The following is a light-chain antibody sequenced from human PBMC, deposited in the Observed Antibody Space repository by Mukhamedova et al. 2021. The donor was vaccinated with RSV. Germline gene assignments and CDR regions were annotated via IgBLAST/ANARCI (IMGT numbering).Light chain of an antibody. Sequence: QSTWEAPKVLIYATSNLVFGVPPRFSGSGFGTDFSLTIGSLQPEDFGTYYCQQSYRLFSFGQGTKVEMK. CDR2: ATS. V-gene: IGKV1-39*01. J-gene: IGKJ1*01. CDR3: QQSYRLFS.